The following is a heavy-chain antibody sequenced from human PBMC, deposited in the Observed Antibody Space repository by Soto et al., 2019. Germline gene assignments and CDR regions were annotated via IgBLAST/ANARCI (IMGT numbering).Heavy chain of an antibody. CDR2: IYYSGST. CDR1: CGSISSGGYY. D-gene: IGHD2-15*01. J-gene: IGHJ5*02. V-gene: IGHV4-31*03. Sequence: SETLSLTCTVSCGSISSGGYYWSWIRQHPGKGLEWIGYIYYSGSTYYNPSLKSRVTISVDTSKNQFSLKLSSVTAADTAVYYCARARGIVVVVAATLGNWFDPWGQGTLVTVSS. CDR3: ARARGIVVVVAATLGNWFDP.